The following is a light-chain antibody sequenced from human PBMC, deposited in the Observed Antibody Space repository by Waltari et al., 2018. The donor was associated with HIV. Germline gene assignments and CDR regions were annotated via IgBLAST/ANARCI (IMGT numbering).Light chain of an antibody. V-gene: IGLV1-47*01. CDR1: SSNIGSNY. J-gene: IGLJ3*02. Sequence: QSVLTQPPSASGTPGQSVTISCSGSSSNIGSNYVYWYQQLPGTAPKLLIYRNNQRPSGGPDRFSGFKEGTSASLAISGLRSEDEADYYCAAWDDNLSGWVFGGGSKLTIL. CDR3: AAWDDNLSGWV. CDR2: RNN.